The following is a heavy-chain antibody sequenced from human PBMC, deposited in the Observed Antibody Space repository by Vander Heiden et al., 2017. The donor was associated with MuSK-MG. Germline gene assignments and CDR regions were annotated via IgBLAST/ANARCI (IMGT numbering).Heavy chain of an antibody. J-gene: IGHJ2*01. D-gene: IGHD2-15*01. CDR2: ISGSGGST. CDR3: AKDSVRVVAATGLWYFDL. V-gene: IGHV3-23*01. Sequence: LEWVSAISGSGGSTYYADSVKGRFTISRDNSKNTLYLQMNSLRAEDTAVYYCAKDSVRVVAATGLWYFDLWGRGTLVTVSS.